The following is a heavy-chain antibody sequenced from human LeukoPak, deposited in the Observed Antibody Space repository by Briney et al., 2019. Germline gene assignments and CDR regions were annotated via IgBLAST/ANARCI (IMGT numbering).Heavy chain of an antibody. Sequence: GGSLRLSCAASGFTFSSYAMSWVRQAPGKGLEWVSYISSSGSTIYYADSVKGRFTISRDNAKNSLYLQTNSLRAEDTAVYYCASSEYYYYGMDVWGQGTTVTVSS. CDR3: ASSEYYYYGMDV. J-gene: IGHJ6*02. V-gene: IGHV3-48*04. CDR1: GFTFSSYA. CDR2: ISSSGSTI.